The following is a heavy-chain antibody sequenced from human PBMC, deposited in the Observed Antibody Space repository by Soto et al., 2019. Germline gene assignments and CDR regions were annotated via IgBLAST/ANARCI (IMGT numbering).Heavy chain of an antibody. CDR3: AKLLAGKFSDN. J-gene: IGHJ4*02. CDR2: INAGNGNT. D-gene: IGHD1-1*01. Sequence: ASVKVSCKASGYTFTSYAMHWVRQAPGQRLEWMGWINAGNGNTYYADSVKGRFTISRDNSKNTLYLQMNSLRAEDTAVYYCAKLLAGKFSDNWGQGSLVTVSS. CDR1: GYTFTSYA. V-gene: IGHV1-3*01.